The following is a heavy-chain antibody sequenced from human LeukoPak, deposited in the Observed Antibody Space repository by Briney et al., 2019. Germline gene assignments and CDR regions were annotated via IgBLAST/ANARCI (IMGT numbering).Heavy chain of an antibody. CDR2: ISGSGGST. CDR3: AKVLDPDCSSTSCYVVSFFRAYYMDV. Sequence: GGSLRLSCAASRFTISSYAMSWVRQAPGKGLEWVSAISGSGGSTYYADSVKGRFTISRDNSKNTLYLQMNSLRAEDTAVYYCAKVLDPDCSSTSCYVVSFFRAYYMDVWGKGTTVTVSS. V-gene: IGHV3-23*01. J-gene: IGHJ6*03. D-gene: IGHD2-2*01. CDR1: RFTISSYA.